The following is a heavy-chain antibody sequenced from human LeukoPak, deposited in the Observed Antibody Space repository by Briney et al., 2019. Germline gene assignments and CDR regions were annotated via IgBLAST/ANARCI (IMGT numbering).Heavy chain of an antibody. J-gene: IGHJ3*02. Sequence: GGSLRLSCAASGFTFSDYYMSWIRQAPGKGLEWVSYISSSGSTIYYADSVKGRFTISRDNAKNSLYLQMNSLRAEDTAVYYCARGGPAGDFIVVAPTNNAFDIWGQGTMVTVSS. D-gene: IGHD2-2*01. V-gene: IGHV3-11*01. CDR2: ISSSGSTI. CDR3: ARGGPAGDFIVVAPTNNAFDI. CDR1: GFTFSDYY.